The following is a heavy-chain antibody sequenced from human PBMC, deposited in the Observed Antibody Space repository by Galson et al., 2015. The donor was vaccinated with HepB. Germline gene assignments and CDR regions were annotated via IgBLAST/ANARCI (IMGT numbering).Heavy chain of an antibody. V-gene: IGHV3-23*01. CDR3: AKEADIVVVPAASFDY. D-gene: IGHD2-2*01. CDR1: GFTFSSYA. J-gene: IGHJ4*02. Sequence: SLRLSCAASGFTFSSYAMSWVRQAPGKGLEWVSAISGSGGSTYYADSVKGRFTISRDNSKNTLYLQMNSLRAEDTAVYYCAKEADIVVVPAASFDYWGQGTLVTVSS. CDR2: ISGSGGST.